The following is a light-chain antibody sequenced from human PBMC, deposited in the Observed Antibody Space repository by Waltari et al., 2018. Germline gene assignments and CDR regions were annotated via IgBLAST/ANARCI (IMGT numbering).Light chain of an antibody. Sequence: EIVLTQSPGTLSLSPGERATLSCRASHGVSNNYLAWYQRKPGKAPRLLIYGASRRPRGHPGRFSGRGVGTDFPLNISSLQAEDVAVYFCQQFYSTPWTFGHETAVEIK. V-gene: IGKV3-20*01. CDR1: HGVSNNY. CDR3: QQFYSTPWT. J-gene: IGKJ1*01. CDR2: GAS.